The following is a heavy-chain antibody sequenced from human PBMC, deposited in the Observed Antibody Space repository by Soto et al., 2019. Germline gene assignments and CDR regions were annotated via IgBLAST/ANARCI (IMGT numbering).Heavy chain of an antibody. J-gene: IGHJ4*02. Sequence: GGSLRLSCVASGFSFSSYSLVWVRQAPGKGLEWISYIFVDSSIIYYADSVKGRFTVSRDNAQNSLFLVMNSLRVEDTAVYYCARDRGWAFDYWGQGTLVTVSS. CDR3: ARDRGWAFDY. V-gene: IGHV3-48*04. CDR2: IFVDSSII. CDR1: GFSFSSYS. D-gene: IGHD6-19*01.